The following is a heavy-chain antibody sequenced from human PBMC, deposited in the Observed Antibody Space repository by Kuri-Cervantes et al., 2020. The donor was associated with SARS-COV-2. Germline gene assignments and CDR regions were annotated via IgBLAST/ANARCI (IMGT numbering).Heavy chain of an antibody. CDR3: ARRGYSGYFYDY. CDR2: IYYTGST. V-gene: IGHV4-59*08. Sequence: ESLKISCTVSGGSISSYYWSWIRQPPGKGLEWIGYIYYTGSTYYNPSLKSRVTISVDTSKNQFSLKLSSVTAADTAVYYCARRGYSGYFYDYWGQGTLVTVSS. D-gene: IGHD5-12*01. J-gene: IGHJ4*02. CDR1: GGSISSYY.